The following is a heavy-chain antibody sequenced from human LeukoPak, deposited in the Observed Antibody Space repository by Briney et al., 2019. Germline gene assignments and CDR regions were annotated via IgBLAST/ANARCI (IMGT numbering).Heavy chain of an antibody. CDR2: ISAYNGNT. V-gene: IGHV1-18*01. CDR1: GYTFTDYG. D-gene: IGHD3-9*01. J-gene: IGHJ4*02. CDR3: ARGSYDILTGYEDFDY. Sequence: ASVKVSCKASGYTFTDYGITWVRQAPGQGLEWMGWISAYNGNTNYAQKLQGRVTMTTDTSTSTAYMELRSLRSDDTAVYYCARGSYDILTGYEDFDYWGQGTLVTVSS.